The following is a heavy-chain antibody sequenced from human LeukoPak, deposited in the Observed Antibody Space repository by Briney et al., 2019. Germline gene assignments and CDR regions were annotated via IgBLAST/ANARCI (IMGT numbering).Heavy chain of an antibody. J-gene: IGHJ4*02. CDR2: ISYSGST. Sequence: PSETLSLTCAVSGGSISSHYWNWIRQPPGKGLEWIGYISYSGSTNYNPSLKSRVTISVDTSKNQFSLKLSSVTAADTAVYYCARDGLTIFGVVTAFDYWGQGTLVTVSS. V-gene: IGHV4-59*11. D-gene: IGHD3-3*01. CDR1: GGSISSHY. CDR3: ARDGLTIFGVVTAFDY.